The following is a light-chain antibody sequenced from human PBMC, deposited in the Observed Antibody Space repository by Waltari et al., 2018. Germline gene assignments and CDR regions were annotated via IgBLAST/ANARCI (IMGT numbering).Light chain of an antibody. CDR1: ESLLFSNGKTY. CDR3: MQGIHLPLT. CDR2: EVS. J-gene: IGKJ4*01. V-gene: IGKV2-29*02. Sequence: DIVMTQTPLSLSVTPGQPASISCKSSESLLFSNGKTYMYWFLQRPGQYPQLLIYEVSSRLYGVPDRFSGSGSGTDFTLKISRVEAEDVGIYYCMQGIHLPLTFGGGTKVEIK.